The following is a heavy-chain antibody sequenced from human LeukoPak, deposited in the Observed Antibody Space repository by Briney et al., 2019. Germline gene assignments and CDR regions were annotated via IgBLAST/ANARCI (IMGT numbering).Heavy chain of an antibody. J-gene: IGHJ5*02. CDR3: ARALMTRVTTFVWDNWFDP. CDR1: GDSVSRNSAA. D-gene: IGHD4-17*01. Sequence: SQTLSLTCAISGDSVSRNSAAWNWIRQSPSRGLEWLGRTYYRSKWYNDYAVSVKSRVTINPDTSKNQFSMQLNSVTPEDTAVYYCARALMTRVTTFVWDNWFDPWGQGTLVTVSS. CDR2: TYYRSKWYN. V-gene: IGHV6-1*01.